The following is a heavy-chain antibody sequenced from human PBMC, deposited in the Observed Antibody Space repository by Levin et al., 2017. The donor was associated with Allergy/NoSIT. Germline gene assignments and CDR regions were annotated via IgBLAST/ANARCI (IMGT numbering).Heavy chain of an antibody. CDR3: AKALSGSYYTDYCDY. J-gene: IGHJ4*02. Sequence: GGSLRLSCAASGFTFTNYAMTWVRQAPGKGLEWVSTISDRGGSTYYADSVKGRFTISRDNSKNTLYMQLNSLRAEDTAVYYCAKALSGSYYTDYCDYWGQGTLVTVSS. V-gene: IGHV3-23*01. CDR2: ISDRGGST. D-gene: IGHD1-26*01. CDR1: GFTFTNYA.